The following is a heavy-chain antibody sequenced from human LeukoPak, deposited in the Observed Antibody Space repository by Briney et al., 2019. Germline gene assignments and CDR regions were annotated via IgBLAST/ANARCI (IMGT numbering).Heavy chain of an antibody. CDR1: GGSISSYY. CDR3: ARGRHYDILTGYSPWGGARPFDP. Sequence: PAETLSLTCTVAGGSISSYYWSWVRQPPGKGLEWIGYIYYSGSTNYNPSLKSRVTISVDTSKNQFSLKLSSVTAADTAVYYCARGRHYDILTGYSPWGGARPFDPWGQGTLVTVSS. CDR2: IYYSGST. J-gene: IGHJ5*02. D-gene: IGHD3-9*01. V-gene: IGHV4-59*01.